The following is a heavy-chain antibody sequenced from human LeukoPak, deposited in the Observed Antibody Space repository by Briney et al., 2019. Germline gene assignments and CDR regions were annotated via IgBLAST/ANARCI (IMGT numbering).Heavy chain of an antibody. V-gene: IGHV3-7*01. J-gene: IGHJ1*01. D-gene: IGHD2-15*01. CDR1: GFSFSNYW. Sequence: GGSLRLSCEASGFSFSNYWMSWVRQAPGKGLEWVASIKQEGGEKYYVDPVKGRFTISRDNAKKSLYMQMDSLRGEDTAVYYCTRGLVVVAQYFQHWGQGTLVTVSS. CDR2: IKQEGGEK. CDR3: TRGLVVVAQYFQH.